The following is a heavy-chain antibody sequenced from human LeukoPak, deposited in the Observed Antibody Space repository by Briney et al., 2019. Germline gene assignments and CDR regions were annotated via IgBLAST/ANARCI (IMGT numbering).Heavy chain of an antibody. CDR3: AREYGSGSYLLYYYYYGMDV. J-gene: IGHJ6*02. CDR1: GGTFSSYA. CDR2: IIPILGIA. D-gene: IGHD3-10*01. V-gene: IGHV1-69*04. Sequence: ASVKLSCKASGGTFSSYAISWVRQAPGQGIECMGRIIPILGIANYAQKFQGRVTITADKSTSTAYMELSSLRSEDTAVYYCAREYGSGSYLLYYYYYGMDVWGQGTTVTVSS.